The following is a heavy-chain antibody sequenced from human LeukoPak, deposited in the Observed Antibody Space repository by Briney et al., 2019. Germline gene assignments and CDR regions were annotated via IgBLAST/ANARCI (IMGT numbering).Heavy chain of an antibody. CDR1: GYSISSGYY. J-gene: IGHJ4*02. D-gene: IGHD4-11*01. CDR2: IYHSGST. Sequence: SETLSLTCTVSGYSISSGYYWGWIRQPPGKGLEWIGSIYHSGSTYYNPSLKSRVTISVDTSKNQFSLKLSSVTAADTAVYYCARDADYSNHFDYWGQGTLVTVSS. V-gene: IGHV4-38-2*02. CDR3: ARDADYSNHFDY.